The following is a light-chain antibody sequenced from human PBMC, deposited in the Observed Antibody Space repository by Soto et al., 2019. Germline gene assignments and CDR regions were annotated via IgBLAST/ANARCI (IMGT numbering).Light chain of an antibody. CDR3: SSYTTSSTWV. CDR1: SSDVGGYNY. Sequence: QSALTQPASVSGSPGQSITISCTGTSSDVGGYNYVSWYQKHPGKAPKLMISGVTNRPAGVSNRFSGSKSGNTASLTITGLQAEDEADYYCSSYTTSSTWVFGRGTKLTVL. CDR2: GVT. V-gene: IGLV2-14*01. J-gene: IGLJ3*02.